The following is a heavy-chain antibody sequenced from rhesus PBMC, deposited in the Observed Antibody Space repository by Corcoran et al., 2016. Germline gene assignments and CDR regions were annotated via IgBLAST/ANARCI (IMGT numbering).Heavy chain of an antibody. CDR3: ALGMPFEF. Sequence: QVHLQESGPGLVKPSETLSLTCAVSGDSPSGAYAWNWIRQPPGKGLEWIGYVYGPSGNTIYNPSLRDRVTISMDTSKNQFSLKLNSVTAADTAVYYCALGMPFEFWGQGALVTVSS. CDR2: VYGPSGNT. CDR1: GDSPSGAYA. V-gene: IGHV4-76*01. D-gene: IGHD2-2*01. J-gene: IGHJ1*01.